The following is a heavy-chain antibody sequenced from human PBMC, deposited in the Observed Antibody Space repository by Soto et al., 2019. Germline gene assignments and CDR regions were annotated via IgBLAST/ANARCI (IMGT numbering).Heavy chain of an antibody. V-gene: IGHV3-23*01. CDR3: ARGGDYGSGLFDP. D-gene: IGHD3-10*01. Sequence: EVQLLESGGGLVQPGGSLRLSCAASGFTFSSYAMSWVRQAPGKGLEWVSAISGSGGSTYYADSVKGRFTISRDNSKNPLDLQMDSLRAEDTAVYYCARGGDYGSGLFDPWGQGTLVTVSS. J-gene: IGHJ5*02. CDR1: GFTFSSYA. CDR2: ISGSGGST.